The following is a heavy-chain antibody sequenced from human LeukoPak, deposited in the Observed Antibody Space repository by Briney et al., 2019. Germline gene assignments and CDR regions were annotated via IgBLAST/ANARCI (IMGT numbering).Heavy chain of an antibody. CDR3: ARHPRLRYFDWSDY. Sequence: KPSETLSLTCTVSGGSISSSSYFWGWLPQPPGKGLEWIGTIYYSGSTYYNPSLKSRVTISVDTSKNQFSLKLSSVTAADTAVYYCARHPRLRYFDWSDYWGQGTLVTVSS. V-gene: IGHV4-39*01. CDR1: GGSISSSSYF. J-gene: IGHJ4*02. CDR2: IYYSGST. D-gene: IGHD3-9*01.